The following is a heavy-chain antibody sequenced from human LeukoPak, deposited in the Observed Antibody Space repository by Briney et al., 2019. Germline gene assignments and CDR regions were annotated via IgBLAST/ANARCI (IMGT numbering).Heavy chain of an antibody. J-gene: IGHJ5*02. CDR3: ATYRQVLLPFEA. CDR2: IFSSGDEI. V-gene: IGHV3-23*01. CDR1: GFTFSTFA. D-gene: IGHD2-8*02. Sequence: GGSLRLSCAASGFTFSTFAMIWVRQPPGKGLEWVSSIFSSGDEIHYADSVRGRFTIFRDNSKITLSLQMNRLRAEDTAIYYCATYRQVLLPFEAWGQGTLVTVSS.